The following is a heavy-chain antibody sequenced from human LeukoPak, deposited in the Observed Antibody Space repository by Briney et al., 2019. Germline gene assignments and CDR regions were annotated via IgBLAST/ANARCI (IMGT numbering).Heavy chain of an antibody. Sequence: GGSLRLSCAASGFTFSSYWMSWVRQAPGKGLEWVSNIKYDGSTKYYGDSVKGRFTISRDNAKNSLYLQMNSLRVEDTAVFYCGRFHLGYYDLDYWGEGTLVTVSS. CDR2: IKYDGSTK. CDR3: GRFHLGYYDLDY. J-gene: IGHJ4*02. CDR1: GFTFSSYW. D-gene: IGHD3-22*01. V-gene: IGHV3-7*01.